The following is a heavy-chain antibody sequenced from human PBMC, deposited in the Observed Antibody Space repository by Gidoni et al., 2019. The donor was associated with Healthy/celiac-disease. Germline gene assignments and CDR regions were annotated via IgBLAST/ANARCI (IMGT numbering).Heavy chain of an antibody. CDR1: GFTVSSNY. Sequence: EVQLVETGGGLLQPGGSLRLSCAASGFTVSSNYMSWVRQAPGKGLEWVSVIYSGGSTYYADSVKGRFTISRDNSKNTLYLQMNSLRAEDTAVYYCARVPTPKEAVAGRGWYFDLWGRGTLVTVSS. V-gene: IGHV3-53*02. CDR2: IYSGGST. CDR3: ARVPTPKEAVAGRGWYFDL. J-gene: IGHJ2*01. D-gene: IGHD6-19*01.